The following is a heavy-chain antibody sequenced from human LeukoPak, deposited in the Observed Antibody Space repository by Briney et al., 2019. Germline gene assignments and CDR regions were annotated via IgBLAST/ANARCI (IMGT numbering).Heavy chain of an antibody. D-gene: IGHD6-13*01. CDR1: GFTLSDYY. V-gene: IGHV3-11*06. Sequence: PGGSLRLSCAASGFTLSDYYMSWIRQAPGKGLEWVSYISSSSYTNYADSVRGRFTISRDNAKNSLYLRMNSLRAEDTAVYYCARAPAGYSVDYWGQATLVTVSS. J-gene: IGHJ4*02. CDR2: ISSSSYT. CDR3: ARAPAGYSVDY.